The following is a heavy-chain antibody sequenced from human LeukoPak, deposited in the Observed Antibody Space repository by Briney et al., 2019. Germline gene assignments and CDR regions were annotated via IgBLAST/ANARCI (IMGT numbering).Heavy chain of an antibody. CDR2: ISSSSSYI. J-gene: IGHJ4*02. V-gene: IGHV3-21*01. CDR3: ARETITYYYDS. Sequence: GGSLRLSCAASGFTSSSYSMNWVRQAPGKGLEWVSSISSSSSYIYYADSVKGRFTISRDNAKNSLYLQMNSLRAEDTAVYYCARETITYYYDSWGQGTLVTVSS. D-gene: IGHD3-22*01. CDR1: GFTSSSYS.